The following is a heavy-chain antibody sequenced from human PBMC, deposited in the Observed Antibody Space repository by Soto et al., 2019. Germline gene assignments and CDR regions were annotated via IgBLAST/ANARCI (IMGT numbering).Heavy chain of an antibody. CDR2: ISAYNGNT. Sequence: QVQLVQSGAEVKKPGASVKVSCKASGYTFTNYGITWVRQAPGQGLAWMGWISAYNGNTSYAQKVQGRVTMTTDTSTSTAYMELRSLRSDDTAVYYCARVLTYHDFWSGYRSLNWFDPWGQGTLVTVSS. J-gene: IGHJ5*02. CDR3: ARVLTYHDFWSGYRSLNWFDP. CDR1: GYTFTNYG. D-gene: IGHD3-3*01. V-gene: IGHV1-18*01.